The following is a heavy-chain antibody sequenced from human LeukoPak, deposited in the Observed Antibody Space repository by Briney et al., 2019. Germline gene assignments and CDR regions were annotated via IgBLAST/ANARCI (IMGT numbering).Heavy chain of an antibody. CDR3: AKDSTYEWLVQGRGYFDY. J-gene: IGHJ4*02. CDR1: GFTFDDYA. V-gene: IGHV3-9*01. CDR2: ISWNSGSI. D-gene: IGHD6-19*01. Sequence: PGRSLRHSCAASGFTFDDYAMHWVRQVPGKGLEWVSGISWNSGSIGYADSVKGRFTISRDNAKKSLYLQMNSLRAEDTALYYCAKDSTYEWLVQGRGYFDYWGQGTLVTVSS.